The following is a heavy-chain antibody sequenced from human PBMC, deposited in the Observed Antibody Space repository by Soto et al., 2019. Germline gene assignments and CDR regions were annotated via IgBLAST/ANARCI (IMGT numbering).Heavy chain of an antibody. V-gene: IGHV5-51*01. J-gene: IGHJ5*02. CDR3: ARHGFYGDYSSNYFDP. CDR2: IYPSDSQT. Sequence: LKISCKGSGYSFSNWWIAWVRQMPGKGLEYMGIIYPSDSQTRYSPSFQGQVTISADKSISTAYLQWSSLKASDTAIYYCARHGFYGDYSSNYFDPWGQGTLVTSPQ. CDR1: GYSFSNWW. D-gene: IGHD4-17*01.